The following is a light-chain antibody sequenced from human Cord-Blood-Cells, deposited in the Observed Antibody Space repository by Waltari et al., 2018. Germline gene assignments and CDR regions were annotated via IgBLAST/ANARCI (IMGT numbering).Light chain of an antibody. Sequence: DIQMNQSPSTLSASVGDRVTITCRASQSISSWLAWYQQKHGKAPKLLIYKASSLESGVPSRVSGSRSVTEFTLTISSLQPYDFATYYCQQYNNYPYSFGQGTKLEI. CDR3: QQYNNYPYS. CDR1: QSISSW. CDR2: KAS. J-gene: IGKJ2*03. V-gene: IGKV1-5*03.